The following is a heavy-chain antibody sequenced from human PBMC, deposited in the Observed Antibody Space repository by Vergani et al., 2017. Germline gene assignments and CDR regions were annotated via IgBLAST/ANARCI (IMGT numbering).Heavy chain of an antibody. V-gene: IGHV4-4*07. J-gene: IGHJ4*02. D-gene: IGHD6-13*01. CDR2: VYNSGST. CDR3: ARGPTSSRGYFDF. Sequence: QVQLQESGPGLVRPSETLSLTCTVSGPSIRNYHWSWIRQSAGKGLEWIGLVYNSGSTNYNPSLKSRVTVSAGTSRSQFSLNLTSVTAADTAVYFCARGPTSSRGYFDFWGQGLLVTVSS. CDR1: GPSIRNYH.